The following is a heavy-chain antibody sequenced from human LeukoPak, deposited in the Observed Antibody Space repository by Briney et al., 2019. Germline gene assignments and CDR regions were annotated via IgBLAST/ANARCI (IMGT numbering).Heavy chain of an antibody. CDR1: GYTFTGYY. CDR2: INPNSGGT. CDR3: ATAIAAAGTPDY. Sequence: GASVKVSCKASGYTFTGYYMHWVRQAPGQGLEWMGWINPNSGGTNYAQKFQSRVTMTRDTSISTAYMELSRLRSDDTAVYYCATAIAAAGTPDYWGQGALVTVSP. D-gene: IGHD6-13*01. J-gene: IGHJ4*02. V-gene: IGHV1-2*02.